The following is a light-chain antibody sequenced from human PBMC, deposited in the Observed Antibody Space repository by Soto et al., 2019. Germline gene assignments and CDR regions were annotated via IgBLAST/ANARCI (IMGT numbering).Light chain of an antibody. CDR2: LGS. CDR1: QSLLHSNGYNC. CDR3: MRALLRVP. J-gene: IGKJ4*01. V-gene: IGKV2-28*01. Sequence: DLVMTQSPLSLPVTPGEPASISCRSSQSLLHSNGYNCLDWYLQKPGQSPQLLIYLGSNRDSGVPDRFSGSGAGTDFALKISRVEGEDVGVYYCMRALLRVPFAGGAKVEIQ.